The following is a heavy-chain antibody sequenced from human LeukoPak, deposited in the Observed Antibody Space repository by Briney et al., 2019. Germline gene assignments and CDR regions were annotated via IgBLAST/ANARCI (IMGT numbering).Heavy chain of an antibody. V-gene: IGHV4-59*01. CDR3: ASSRKSGYDYHFDY. CDR2: IYYSGST. Sequence: SETLSLTCTVSGGSISSYYWSWIRQPPGKGLEWIGYIYYSGSTNYNPSLKSRVTISVDTSKNQFSLKLSSVTAADTAVYYCASSRKSGYDYHFDYWGQGTLVTVSS. J-gene: IGHJ4*02. CDR1: GGSISSYY. D-gene: IGHD5-12*01.